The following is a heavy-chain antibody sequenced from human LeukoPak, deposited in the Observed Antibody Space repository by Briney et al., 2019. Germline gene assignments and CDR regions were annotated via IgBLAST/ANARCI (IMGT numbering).Heavy chain of an antibody. CDR1: GLTLNYDW. D-gene: IGHD2-2*01. V-gene: IGHV3-15*01. Sequence: GGSLRLSCAASGLTLNYDWMTWVRQAPGKGLGWVGRIKSISDGETRDYAAPVKGRFTMSRDDSRNTVYLQMSSLKTEDTAVYYCARDRYCASSTCPGAFDLWGQGTVVTVSS. CDR2: IKSISDGETR. CDR3: ARDRYCASSTCPGAFDL. J-gene: IGHJ3*01.